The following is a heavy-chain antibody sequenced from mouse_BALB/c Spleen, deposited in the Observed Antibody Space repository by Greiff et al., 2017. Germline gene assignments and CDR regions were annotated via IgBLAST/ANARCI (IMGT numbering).Heavy chain of an antibody. Sequence: EVQLQQSGTVLARPGASVKMSCKASGYTFTSYWMHWVKQRPGQGLEWIGAIYPGNSDTSYNQKFKGKAKLTAVTSTSTAYMELSSLTNEDSAVYYCTRSVGITYYFDYWGQGTTLTVSS. D-gene: IGHD2-4*01. J-gene: IGHJ2*01. CDR1: GYTFTSYW. CDR2: IYPGNSDT. V-gene: IGHV1-5*01. CDR3: TRSVGITYYFDY.